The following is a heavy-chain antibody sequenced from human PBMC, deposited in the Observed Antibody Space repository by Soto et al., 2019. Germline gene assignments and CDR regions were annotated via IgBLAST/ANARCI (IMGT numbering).Heavy chain of an antibody. J-gene: IGHJ5*02. CDR2: IYYSGST. CDR3: ARDLMVGWFDP. Sequence: SETLSLTCTVSGGSISSYYWSWIRQPPGKGLEWIGYIYYSGSTNYNPSLKSRVTISVDTSKNQFSLKLSSVTAADTAVYYCARDLMVGWFDPWAQGTLVTVSS. V-gene: IGHV4-59*01. D-gene: IGHD3-10*01. CDR1: GGSISSYY.